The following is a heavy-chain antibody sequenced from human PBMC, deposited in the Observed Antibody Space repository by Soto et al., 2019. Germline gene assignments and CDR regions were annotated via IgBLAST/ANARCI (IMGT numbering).Heavy chain of an antibody. CDR2: ISSNGGST. Sequence: EVQLVESGGGLVQPGGSLRLSCAASGFTFSSYAMHWVRQAPGKGLEYVSAISSNGGSTYYANSVKGRFTISRDNSKNTLYLQMGRLRAEDMAVYYCARAIWETYGMDVWGQGTTVTVSS. CDR3: ARAIWETYGMDV. J-gene: IGHJ6*02. D-gene: IGHD3-9*01. CDR1: GFTFSSYA. V-gene: IGHV3-64*01.